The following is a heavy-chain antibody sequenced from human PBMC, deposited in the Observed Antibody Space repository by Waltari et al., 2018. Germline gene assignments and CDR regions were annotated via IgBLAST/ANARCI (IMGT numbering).Heavy chain of an antibody. Sequence: QVQLVQSEAAVNNPRSAVKVSCKASGGNISSSATSWVRQAPGQGLEWMGGIIPILSIANYAQKFQGRVTITADESTSTAYMEMSSLRSEDTAVYYCARDGPRNILTGYQHYWGQGTLVTVYS. CDR1: GGNISSSA. CDR2: IIPILSIA. D-gene: IGHD3-9*01. CDR3: ARDGPRNILTGYQHY. V-gene: IGHV1-69*04. J-gene: IGHJ4*02.